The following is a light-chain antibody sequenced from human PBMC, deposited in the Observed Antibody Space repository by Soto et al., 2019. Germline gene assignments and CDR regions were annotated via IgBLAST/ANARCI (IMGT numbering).Light chain of an antibody. V-gene: IGLV2-23*01. J-gene: IGLJ2*01. CDR3: CSYAGSSVVV. CDR2: EGS. CDR1: SSDVGSYNL. Sequence: QPVLTQPASVSGSPGQSITISYTGTSSDVGSYNLVSWYQQHPGKAPKLMIYEGSKRPSGVSNRFSGSKSGNTASLTISGLQAEDEADYYCCSYAGSSVVVFGGGTKLTVL.